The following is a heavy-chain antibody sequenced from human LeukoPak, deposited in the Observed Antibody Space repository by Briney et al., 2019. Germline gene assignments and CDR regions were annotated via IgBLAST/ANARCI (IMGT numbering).Heavy chain of an antibody. V-gene: IGHV3-30-3*01. CDR2: ISTDGSDK. Sequence: QPGRSLRLSCAASRFTFRSYPMHWVRQAPGKGLEWVAVISTDGSDKHYRDSVKGRFTISRDNSKNTLYLQMNSLRAEDTAVYYCVRDSAVAAADYYSDYWSQGTLVTVSP. J-gene: IGHJ4*02. D-gene: IGHD2-15*01. CDR3: VRDSAVAAADYYSDY. CDR1: RFTFRSYP.